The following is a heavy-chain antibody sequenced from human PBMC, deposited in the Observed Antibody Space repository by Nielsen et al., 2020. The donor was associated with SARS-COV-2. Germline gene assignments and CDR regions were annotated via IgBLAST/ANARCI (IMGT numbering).Heavy chain of an antibody. V-gene: IGHV3-30-3*01. J-gene: IGHJ4*02. CDR2: ISSDGTND. CDR1: GFTFRNFP. Sequence: GGSLRLSCAASGFTFRNFPMHWVRQAPGKGLEWMAIISSDGTNDHYADSVKGRFTVSRDNSKDTLYLQMNSLRGEDTALYYCARDMSVAHHDPLDYWGQGTLVTVSS. CDR3: ARDMSVAHHDPLDY. D-gene: IGHD5-12*01.